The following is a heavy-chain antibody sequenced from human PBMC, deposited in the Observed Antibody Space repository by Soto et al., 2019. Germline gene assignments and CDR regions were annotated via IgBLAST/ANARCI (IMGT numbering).Heavy chain of an antibody. CDR3: ARERGYCSGGSCYSAFDY. J-gene: IGHJ4*02. CDR2: IYHSGST. CDR1: GGSISIWGYS. D-gene: IGHD2-15*01. V-gene: IGHV4-30-2*01. Sequence: SYTLSLSCAVCGGSISIWGYSVSWIQQPPGKGLEWIGYIYHSGSTYYNPSLKSRVTISVDRSKNQFSLKLSSVTAADTAVYYCARERGYCSGGSCYSAFDYWGQGTLVTVSS.